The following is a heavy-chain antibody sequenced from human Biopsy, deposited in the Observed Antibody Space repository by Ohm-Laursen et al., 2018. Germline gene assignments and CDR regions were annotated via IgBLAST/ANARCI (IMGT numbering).Heavy chain of an antibody. CDR3: ATPFQYYDSWGGYPPFDH. D-gene: IGHD3-3*01. V-gene: IGHV1-69*06. J-gene: IGHJ4*02. CDR2: VMPFFGTA. Sequence: SVKVSCKASGGTFSSDIFAWVRQAPGQRPEWMGDVMPFFGTAQYAPKFQGRVSITADKSTTTAYMELSNLKSEDTAVYYCATPFQYYDSWGGYPPFDHWGQGTLVTVSS. CDR1: GGTFSSDI.